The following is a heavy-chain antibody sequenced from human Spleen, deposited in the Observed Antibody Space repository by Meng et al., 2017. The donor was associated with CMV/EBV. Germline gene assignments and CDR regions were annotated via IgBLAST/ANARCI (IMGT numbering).Heavy chain of an antibody. CDR1: GFPFSSHE. D-gene: IGHD2-15*01. Sequence: GGSLRLSCAASGFPFSSHEMNWVRQAPGQGLEWVSHISRTATTVYYADSVKGRFTISRDNAKNSLYLQMNSLRAEDTAVYYCARLYVTCSGPSCQGDEYYYYGMDVWGHGTTVTVSS. CDR3: ARLYVTCSGPSCQGDEYYYYGMDV. V-gene: IGHV3-48*03. CDR2: ISRTATTV. J-gene: IGHJ6*02.